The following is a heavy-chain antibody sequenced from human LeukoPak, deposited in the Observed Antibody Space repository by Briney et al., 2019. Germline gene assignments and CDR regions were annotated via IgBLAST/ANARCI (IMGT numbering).Heavy chain of an antibody. D-gene: IGHD5-12*01. CDR1: GVSISGGGYG. J-gene: IGHJ6*02. V-gene: IGHV4-30-2*01. Sequence: PSETLSLTCAVSGVSISGGGYGWSCVRQPPGKGLEWIGYIYHSGSTYYNPSLKSRVTISVDRSKNQFSLKLSSVTAADTAVYYCARVPRGYSGYDPGLYGMDVWGQGTTVTVSS. CDR3: ARVPRGYSGYDPGLYGMDV. CDR2: IYHSGST.